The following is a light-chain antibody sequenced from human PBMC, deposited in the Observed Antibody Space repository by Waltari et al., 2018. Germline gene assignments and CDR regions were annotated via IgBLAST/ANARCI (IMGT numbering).Light chain of an antibody. CDR2: GTP. CDR3: QQGKSFPIT. Sequence: DIQMTQSPSPVSASVGDRVTITCRASQDIGNRLAWYQQKPGKAPNLLIYGTPSLQTGVPSRFRGSVSGTECTLTISSLQPEDFGTYYCQQGKSFPITFGPGTKVEIK. CDR1: QDIGNR. V-gene: IGKV1-12*01. J-gene: IGKJ3*01.